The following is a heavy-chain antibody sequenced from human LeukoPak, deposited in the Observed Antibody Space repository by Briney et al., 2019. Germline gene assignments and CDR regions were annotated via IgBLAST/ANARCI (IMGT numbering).Heavy chain of an antibody. D-gene: IGHD3-22*01. V-gene: IGHV3-30*14. J-gene: IGHJ4*02. CDR2: ISYDGSNK. Sequence: GGSLRLSCAASGFTFSSYAMHWVRQAPGKGLEWVAVISYDGSNKYYADSVKGRFTISRDNSKNTLYLQMGSLRAEDMAVYYCARDQEGYYDSSGPLSYWGQGTLVTVSS. CDR1: GFTFSSYA. CDR3: ARDQEGYYDSSGPLSY.